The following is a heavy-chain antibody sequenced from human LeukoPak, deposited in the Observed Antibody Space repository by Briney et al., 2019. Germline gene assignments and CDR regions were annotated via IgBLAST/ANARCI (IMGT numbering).Heavy chain of an antibody. J-gene: IGHJ4*02. CDR2: ISSSSSYI. CDR1: GFTFSSYS. V-gene: IGHV3-21*01. Sequence: AGGSLRLSCAASGFTFSSYSMNWVRQAPGKGLEWVSSISSSSSYIYYADSVKGRFTISRDNAKNSLYLQMNSLRAEDTAVYYCATTGTSSSVPDYWGQGTLVTVSS. D-gene: IGHD6-6*01. CDR3: ATTGTSSSVPDY.